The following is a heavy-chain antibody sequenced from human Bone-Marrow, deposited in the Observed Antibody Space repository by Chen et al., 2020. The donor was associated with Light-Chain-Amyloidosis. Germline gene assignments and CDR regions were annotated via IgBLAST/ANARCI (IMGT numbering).Heavy chain of an antibody. CDR1: GYTFPNYW. J-gene: IGHJ4*02. D-gene: IGHD5-12*01. CDR2: IYPDAYDA. Sequence: EVQLEQSGPEVKKPGESLKISCKGSGYTFPNYWIGWVRQMPGKGLEWMGVIYPDAYDARSSPSFEGQVTISADKSITPASLQWRSLKASATAMYYCASRRDGYNFDYWGQGTLVTVSS. CDR3: ASRRDGYNFDY. V-gene: IGHV5-51*01.